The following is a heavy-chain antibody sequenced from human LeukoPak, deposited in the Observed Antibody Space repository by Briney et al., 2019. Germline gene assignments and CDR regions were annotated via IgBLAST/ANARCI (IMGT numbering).Heavy chain of an antibody. CDR3: ARGTGAYFYRMDV. J-gene: IGHJ6*02. Sequence: GGSLRLSCVASGLTFGNYGMNWVRQAPGKGLEWVSSIGGGGYTTYYADSVRGRFTISRDNSKNTLYLQMNSLRAEDTAVYYCARGTGAYFYRMDVWGQGTTVTVSS. V-gene: IGHV3-23*01. D-gene: IGHD7-27*01. CDR1: GLTFGNYG. CDR2: IGGGGYTT.